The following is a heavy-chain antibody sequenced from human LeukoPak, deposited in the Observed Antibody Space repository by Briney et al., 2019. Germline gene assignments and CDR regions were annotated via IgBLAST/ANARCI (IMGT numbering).Heavy chain of an antibody. CDR1: GFTFSSYA. D-gene: IGHD3-9*01. CDR2: ISYDGSNK. V-gene: IGHV3-30-3*01. J-gene: IGHJ5*02. Sequence: GGSQRLSCAASGFTFSSYAMHWVRQAPGKGLEWVAVISYDGSNKYYADSVKGRFTISRDNSKNTLYLQMNSLRAEDTAVYYCARDSEYFDWLLPNWFDPWGQGTLVTVSS. CDR3: ARDSEYFDWLLPNWFDP.